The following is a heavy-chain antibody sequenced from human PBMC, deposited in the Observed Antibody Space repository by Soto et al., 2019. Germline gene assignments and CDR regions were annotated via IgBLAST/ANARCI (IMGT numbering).Heavy chain of an antibody. Sequence: QVQLVQSGAEVKKPGASVKVSCKASGYTFTSYGISWVRQAPGQGLEWMGWISAYNGHTNYAQKLQGRVTMTTDTSTGTAFMELRPVRSDDTAVYCCVRDPGFRPDYWGQGTLVTGSS. D-gene: IGHD3-9*01. J-gene: IGHJ4*02. CDR3: VRDPGFRPDY. CDR2: ISAYNGHT. V-gene: IGHV1-18*01. CDR1: GYTFTSYG.